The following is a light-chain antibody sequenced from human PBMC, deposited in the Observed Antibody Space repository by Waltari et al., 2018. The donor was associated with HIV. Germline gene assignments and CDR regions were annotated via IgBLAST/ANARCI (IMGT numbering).Light chain of an antibody. V-gene: IGKV3-20*01. J-gene: IGKJ2*01. CDR1: QSVGSSS. CDR2: ATS. CDR3: QQYGTPPYT. Sequence: VLTQSPRILSLSLGDSVSLSGRASQSVGSSSLAWYQQIPGQAPRLLIYATSTRATGIPDRFGGSGSGTDFTLTINRLEPEDSAVYYCQQYGTPPYTFGQGAKVEIK.